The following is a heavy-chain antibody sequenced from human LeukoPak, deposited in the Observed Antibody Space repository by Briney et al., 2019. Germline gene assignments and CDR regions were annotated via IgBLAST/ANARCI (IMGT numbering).Heavy chain of an antibody. CDR1: GGSISSYY. D-gene: IGHD3-16*01. J-gene: IGHJ6*02. CDR2: IYYSGST. CDR3: ARLRGIYGMDV. V-gene: IGHV4-59*08. Sequence: PSETLSLTCTVSGGSISSYYWSWIRQPPGKGLEWIGYIYYSGSTNYNPSLKSRVTISVDTSKNQFSLKLSSVTAADTAVYYCARLRGIYGMDVWGQGTTVTVSS.